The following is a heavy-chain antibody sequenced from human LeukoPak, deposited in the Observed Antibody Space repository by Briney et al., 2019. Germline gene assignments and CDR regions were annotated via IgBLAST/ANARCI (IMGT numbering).Heavy chain of an antibody. V-gene: IGHV3-21*01. CDR2: ISNSSSYI. Sequence: GGSLRLSCAASGFTFSSYSMNWVRQAPGKGLEWVSSISNSSSYIFYADSVKGRFTISRDNAKNSLYLQMNSLRAEDTAVYYCAREALYYGSGSYYNRRDAFDIWGQGTMVTVSS. J-gene: IGHJ3*02. CDR3: AREALYYGSGSYYNRRDAFDI. D-gene: IGHD3-10*01. CDR1: GFTFSSYS.